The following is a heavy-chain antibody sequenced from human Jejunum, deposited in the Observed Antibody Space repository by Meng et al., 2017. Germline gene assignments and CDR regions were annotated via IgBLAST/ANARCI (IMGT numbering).Heavy chain of an antibody. D-gene: IGHD6-6*01. CDR1: GESFSGYY. V-gene: IGHV4-34*01. Sequence: QVQLQQWGAGLLKPSETLSLTCAVHGESFSGYYWSWIRQPPGKGLEWIGGIDDSGTTDYNPSLKSRVTISVDKSKNQFSLKLNSVTAADTAVYYCARVDSSASFDYWGQGTLVTVSS. CDR3: ARVDSSASFDY. CDR2: IDDSGTT. J-gene: IGHJ4*02.